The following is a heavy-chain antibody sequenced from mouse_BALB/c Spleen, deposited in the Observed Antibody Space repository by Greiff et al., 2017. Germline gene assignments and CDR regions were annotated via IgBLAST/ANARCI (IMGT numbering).Heavy chain of an antibody. J-gene: IGHJ2*01. CDR2: IYPGDGDT. CDR1: GYAFSSYW. V-gene: IGHV1-80*01. Sequence: VQLQQSGAELVRPGSSVKISCKASGYAFSSYWMNWVKQRPGQGLEWIGQIYPGDGDTNYNGKFKGKATLTADKSSSTAYMQLSSLTSEDSAVYFCARNWNGYGFDYWGQGTTLTVSS. D-gene: IGHD2-2*01. CDR3: ARNWNGYGFDY.